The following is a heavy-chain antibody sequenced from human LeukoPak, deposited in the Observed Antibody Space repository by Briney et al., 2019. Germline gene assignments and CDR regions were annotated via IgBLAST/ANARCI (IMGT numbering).Heavy chain of an antibody. CDR3: AREAYGGNVAFDI. V-gene: IGHV4-30-4*01. J-gene: IGHJ3*02. Sequence: PAETLSLTCTVSGGSISSGDYYWSWIPQPPGKGLEWIGYIYYSGSTYYNPSLKSRVTISVDTSKNQFSLKLSSVTAADTAVYYCAREAYGGNVAFDIWGQGTMVTVSS. D-gene: IGHD4-23*01. CDR1: GGSISSGDYY. CDR2: IYYSGST.